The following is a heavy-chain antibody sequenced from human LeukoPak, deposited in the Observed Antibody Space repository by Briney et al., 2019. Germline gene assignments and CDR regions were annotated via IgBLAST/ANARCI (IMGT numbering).Heavy chain of an antibody. J-gene: IGHJ4*02. D-gene: IGHD5-24*01. CDR2: ITEYDGRV. CDR1: GFGAHTFA. CDR3: AKDHSADGWPTFEY. Sequence: PGGSLRLSCAVSGFGAHTFAMSWVRQAPGKGLEWLSSITEYDGRVYYADSVRGRFTISRDSSQNELYLQMNSLRADDSAIYYCAKDHSADGWPTFEYWGRGPLVTVSS. V-gene: IGHV3-23*01.